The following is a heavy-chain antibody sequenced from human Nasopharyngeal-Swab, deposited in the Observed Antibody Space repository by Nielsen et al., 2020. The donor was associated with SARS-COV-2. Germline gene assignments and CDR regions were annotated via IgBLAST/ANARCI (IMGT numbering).Heavy chain of an antibody. J-gene: IGHJ4*02. V-gene: IGHV3-11*01. CDR2: ISDSGSII. D-gene: IGHD4-17*01. CDR1: RFTFSDYY. CDR3: ARGRTVTTTLDLDY. Sequence: GESLKISCAASRFTFSDYYMSWVRQAPGRGLEWVSYISDSGSIIYYADSVKGRFTISRDNARNSLYLQMNNLRAEDTAVYYCARGRTVTTTLDLDYWGQGTLVTVSS.